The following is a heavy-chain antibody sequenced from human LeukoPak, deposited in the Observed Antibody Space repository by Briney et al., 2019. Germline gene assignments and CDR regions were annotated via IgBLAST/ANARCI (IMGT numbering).Heavy chain of an antibody. J-gene: IGHJ3*02. CDR3: ARRTYPNDAFDI. CDR1: GFTFSNYA. V-gene: IGHV3-21*01. Sequence: GGSLRLSCAAPGFTFSNYAMNWVRQAPGKGLEWVSSISGSGSDIYYPDSMKGRFTISRDNAKNSLYLQMTSLRAEDTAVYYCARRTYPNDAFDIWGQGTMVSVSS. D-gene: IGHD1-7*01. CDR2: ISGSGSDI.